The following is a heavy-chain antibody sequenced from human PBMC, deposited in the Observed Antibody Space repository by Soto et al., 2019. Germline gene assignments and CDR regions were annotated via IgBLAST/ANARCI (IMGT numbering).Heavy chain of an antibody. CDR2: ISAYNGNT. CDR3: ARVNWRLNWFDP. V-gene: IGHV1-18*01. CDR1: GYTFTSYG. J-gene: IGHJ5*02. D-gene: IGHD1-1*01. Sequence: ASVKVSCKASGYTFTSYGISWVRQAPGQGLEWMGWISAYNGNTNYAQKLQGRVTMTTDKSTSTAYMELRSLRSDDTAVYYCARVNWRLNWFDPWGQGTLVTVSS.